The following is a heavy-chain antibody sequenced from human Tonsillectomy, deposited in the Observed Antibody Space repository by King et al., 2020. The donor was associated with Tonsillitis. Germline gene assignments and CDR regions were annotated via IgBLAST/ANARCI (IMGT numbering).Heavy chain of an antibody. CDR2: MYYSGTI. J-gene: IGHJ4*02. V-gene: IGHV4-39*01. D-gene: IGHD1-26*01. Sequence: QLQESGPGVVKPSETLSLTCSVSGDSIRSGDHYWAWIRQPPGKGLEWIGYMYYSGTIFYNPSLKSRITISGGTSENRFSMKLSSVTAADTAVYFCARYVSGSFDYWGQGALVTVSS. CDR3: ARYVSGSFDY. CDR1: GDSIRSGDHY.